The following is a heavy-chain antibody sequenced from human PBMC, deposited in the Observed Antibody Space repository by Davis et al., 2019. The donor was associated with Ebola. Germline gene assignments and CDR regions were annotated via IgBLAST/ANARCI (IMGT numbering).Heavy chain of an antibody. CDR3: AREPGGMDV. CDR2: INLDGNEK. V-gene: IGHV3-7*01. CDR1: GFTFSRYT. D-gene: IGHD1-14*01. Sequence: GESLKISCAASGFTFSRYTIHWVRQAPGKGLEWVANINLDGNEKYYVDSVKGRFTISRDNAKNSLYLQMNSLRAEDTAVYYCAREPGGMDVWGKGTTVTVSS. J-gene: IGHJ6*04.